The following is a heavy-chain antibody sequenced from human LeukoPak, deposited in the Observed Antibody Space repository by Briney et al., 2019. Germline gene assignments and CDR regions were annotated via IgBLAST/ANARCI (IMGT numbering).Heavy chain of an antibody. CDR3: AHLIAAADAEFF. D-gene: IGHD6-13*01. CDR2: LSSDDDK. J-gene: IGHJ1*01. CDR1: GFSLSTPGVG. Sequence: SGPTLLNPTQLLTLTGTFSGFSLSTPGVGVGWIRQPSVKVLEWLALLSSDDDKPYNQSLKSSLTTTKDASKTQVVLTMTNMDAVDTATYYCAHLIAAADAEFF. V-gene: IGHV2-5*02.